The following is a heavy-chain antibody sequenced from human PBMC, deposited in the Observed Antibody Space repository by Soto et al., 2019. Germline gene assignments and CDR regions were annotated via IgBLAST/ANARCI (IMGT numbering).Heavy chain of an antibody. CDR2: IYYSGST. V-gene: IGHV4-61*01. CDR3: ARDSPYYYDSSGYYHTFDY. Sequence: SETLSLTCTVSGGSVSSGSYYWSWIRQPPGKGLEWIGYIYYSGSTNYNPSLKSRVTISVDTSKNQFSLKLSSVTAADTAVYYCARDSPYYYDSSGYYHTFDYWGQGTLVTVSS. D-gene: IGHD3-22*01. J-gene: IGHJ4*02. CDR1: GGSVSSGSYY.